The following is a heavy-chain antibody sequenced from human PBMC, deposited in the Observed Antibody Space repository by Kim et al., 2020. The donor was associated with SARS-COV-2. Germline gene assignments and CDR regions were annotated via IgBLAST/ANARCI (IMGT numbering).Heavy chain of an antibody. CDR2: IYPGDSDT. CDR1: GYSFTSYW. V-gene: IGHV5-51*01. Sequence: GASLKISCKGSGYSFTSYWIGWVRQMPGKGLEWMGIIYPGDSDTRYSPSFQGQVTISADKSISTAYLQWSSLKASDTAMYYCARRRTIFGVVSAAEYYFDYWGQGTLVTVSS. D-gene: IGHD3-3*01. CDR3: ARRRTIFGVVSAAEYYFDY. J-gene: IGHJ4*02.